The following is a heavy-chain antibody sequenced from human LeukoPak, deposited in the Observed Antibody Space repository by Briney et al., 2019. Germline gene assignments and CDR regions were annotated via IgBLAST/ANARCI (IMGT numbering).Heavy chain of an antibody. D-gene: IGHD2-2*01. CDR2: INPNSGGT. CDR3: ARGRRDCSSTSCYSYYYYYYMDV. V-gene: IGHV1-2*02. J-gene: IGHJ6*03. Sequence: ASVKVSCKASGYTFTGYYMHWVRQAPGQGLEQMGWINPNSGGTNYAQKFQGRVTMTRDTSISTAYMELSRLRSDDTAVYYCARGRRDCSSTSCYSYYYYYYMDVWGKGTTVTVSS. CDR1: GYTFTGYY.